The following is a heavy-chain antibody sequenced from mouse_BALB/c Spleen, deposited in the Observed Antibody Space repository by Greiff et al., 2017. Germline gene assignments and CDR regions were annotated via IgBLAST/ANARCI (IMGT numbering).Heavy chain of an antibody. V-gene: IGHV4-1*02. Sequence: EVQGVESGGGLVQPGGSLKLSCAASGFDFSRYWMSWVRQAPGKGLEWIGEINPDSSTINYTPSLKDKFIISRDNAKNTLYLQMSKVRSEDTALYYCARPGYYGSSPMDYWGQGTSVTVSS. D-gene: IGHD1-1*01. CDR2: INPDSSTI. CDR3: ARPGYYGSSPMDY. J-gene: IGHJ4*01. CDR1: GFDFSRYW.